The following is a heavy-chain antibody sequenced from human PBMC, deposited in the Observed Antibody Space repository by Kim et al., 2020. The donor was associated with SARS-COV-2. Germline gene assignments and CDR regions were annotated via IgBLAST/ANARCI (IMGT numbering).Heavy chain of an antibody. D-gene: IGHD2-2*01. CDR3: ARSTADCSSTSCYQGGFDP. J-gene: IGHJ5*02. Sequence: SRVTISVDTSKNQFSLKLSSVTAADTAVYYCARSTADCSSTSCYQGGFDPWGQGTLVTVSS. V-gene: IGHV4-31*02.